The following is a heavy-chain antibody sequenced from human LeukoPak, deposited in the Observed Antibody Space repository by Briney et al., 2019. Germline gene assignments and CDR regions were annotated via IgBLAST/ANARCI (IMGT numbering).Heavy chain of an antibody. Sequence: SETLSLTCTVSGGSVSIGSSYWGWIRQPPGSGLEWIGTVYHTGTTYYNPSLRSQVTMSVDTSKNQFSLKMSSVTAADTAVYYCARLYYHTSRYYDFWGQGTLVTVSP. CDR2: VYHTGTT. CDR3: ARLYYHTSRYYDF. J-gene: IGHJ4*02. CDR1: GGSVSIGSSY. V-gene: IGHV4-39*01. D-gene: IGHD3-9*01.